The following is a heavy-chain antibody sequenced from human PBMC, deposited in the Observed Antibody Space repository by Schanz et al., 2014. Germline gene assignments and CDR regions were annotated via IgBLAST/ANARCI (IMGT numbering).Heavy chain of an antibody. D-gene: IGHD3-10*02. Sequence: EVQLVESGGGLVQPGGSLRLSCAVSGFIVRSNYMTWVRQAPGKGLEWVSFVHPGGSTYYPDSVKGRFAISRDSSKNTLYRQMNSLRPEVTTISYCAKDQYDDVDWTEFYFDFWGQGTLVTVSS. V-gene: IGHV3-66*01. CDR1: GFIVRSNY. J-gene: IGHJ4*02. CDR2: VHPGGST. CDR3: AKDQYDDVDWTEFYFDF.